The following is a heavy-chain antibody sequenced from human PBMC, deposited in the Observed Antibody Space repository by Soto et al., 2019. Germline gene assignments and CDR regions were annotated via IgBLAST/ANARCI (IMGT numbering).Heavy chain of an antibody. CDR2: INPSGRTT. CDR1: GFTFSKYY. J-gene: IGHJ4*02. Sequence: VASVKVSCKTSGFTFSKYYMHWLRQVPGQGLEWVGVINPSGRTTSYAQKFLGRVTVTRDASTATVYLELNSLRSGDTAVYYCARDLDVTTVTTSFDSWGQGTLVTVSS. CDR3: ARDLDVTTVTTSFDS. V-gene: IGHV1-46*01. D-gene: IGHD4-17*01.